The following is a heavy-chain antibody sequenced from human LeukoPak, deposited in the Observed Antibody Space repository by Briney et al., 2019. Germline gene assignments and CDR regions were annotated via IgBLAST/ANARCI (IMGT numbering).Heavy chain of an antibody. CDR2: TYYRSKWYN. CDR1: GDSVSSNSAA. Sequence: SQTLSLTCAISGDSVSSNSAAWNWIRQSPSRGLEWLGRTYYRSKWYNDYAVSVKSRITINPDTSKSQFSLQLNSVTPEDTAVYYCARGGCSSTSCYIDYWYFDLWGRGTLVTVSS. CDR3: ARGGCSSTSCYIDYWYFDL. V-gene: IGHV6-1*01. J-gene: IGHJ2*01. D-gene: IGHD2-2*02.